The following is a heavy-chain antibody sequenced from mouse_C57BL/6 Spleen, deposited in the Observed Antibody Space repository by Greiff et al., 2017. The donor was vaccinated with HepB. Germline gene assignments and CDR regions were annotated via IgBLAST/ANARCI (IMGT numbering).Heavy chain of an antibody. CDR2: ISSGGSYT. V-gene: IGHV5-6*01. D-gene: IGHD2-5*01. Sequence: EVKLVESGGDLVKPGGSLKLSCAASGFTFSSYGMSWVRQTPDKRLEWVATISSGGSYTYYPDSVKGRFTISRDNAKNTLYLQMSSLKSEDTAMYYCASPAYYSNPWFAYWGQGTLVTVSA. J-gene: IGHJ3*01. CDR3: ASPAYYSNPWFAY. CDR1: GFTFSSYG.